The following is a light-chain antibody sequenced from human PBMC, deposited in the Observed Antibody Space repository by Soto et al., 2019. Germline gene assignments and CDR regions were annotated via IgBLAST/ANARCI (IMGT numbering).Light chain of an antibody. J-gene: IGKJ4*01. V-gene: IGKV1-8*01. CDR1: QGISSY. CDR2: AAS. CDR3: QQYYSYPLT. Sequence: IHMSQSPSSLSASTGDRVTITCRASQGISSYLAWYQQKPGKAPQLLIYAASTLQSGVPSRFSGSGSGTDFTLSSSCLQSEDFATYYCQQYYSYPLTFGGGTKVDIK.